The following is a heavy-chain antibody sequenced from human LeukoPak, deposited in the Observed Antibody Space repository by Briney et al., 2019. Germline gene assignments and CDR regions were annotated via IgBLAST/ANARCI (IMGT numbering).Heavy chain of an antibody. V-gene: IGHV3-49*03. Sequence: GGSLRLSCTASGFTFGDYPMCWFRQAPGKGLEWVGFIGSRASGGTTEYAASVKGRFTISRDDSKSIAYLQMNSLKTEDTAIYYRARGSGVVPTAINWFDPWGQGTLVTVSS. CDR2: IGSRASGGTT. J-gene: IGHJ5*02. CDR3: ARGSGVVPTAINWFDP. CDR1: GFTFGDYP. D-gene: IGHD2-2*01.